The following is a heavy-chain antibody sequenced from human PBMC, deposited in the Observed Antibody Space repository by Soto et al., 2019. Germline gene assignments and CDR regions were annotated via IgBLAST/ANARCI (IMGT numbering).Heavy chain of an antibody. Sequence: EVQLLESGGDVLRPGGSLRLSCEASGSTFSSYAMGWVRKPPGRGLEWVAGVSRAGTYTFYADSVRGRFSISRDNSRDTVDLYMNALRGDDTAVYFCVKYTVTEDLGESWGQGTLVSVSS. J-gene: IGHJ5*02. V-gene: IGHV3-23*01. D-gene: IGHD3-16*01. CDR3: VKYTVTEDLGES. CDR1: GSTFSSYA. CDR2: VSRAGTYT.